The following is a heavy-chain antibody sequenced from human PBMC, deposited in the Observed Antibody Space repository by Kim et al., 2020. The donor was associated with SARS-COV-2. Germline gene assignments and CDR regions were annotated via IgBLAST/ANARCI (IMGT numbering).Heavy chain of an antibody. D-gene: IGHD6-13*01. CDR3: AKAGDSSSWVGGYFDY. J-gene: IGHJ4*02. V-gene: IGHV3-43D*03. Sequence: SGKGRFTISRDNSKNSLYLQMNSLRAEDTALYYCAKAGDSSSWVGGYFDYWGQGTLVTVSS.